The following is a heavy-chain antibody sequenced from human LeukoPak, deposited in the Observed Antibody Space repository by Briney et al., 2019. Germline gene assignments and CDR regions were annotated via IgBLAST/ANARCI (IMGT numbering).Heavy chain of an antibody. V-gene: IGHV3-23*01. Sequence: GGSLRLSCAASGFTLSSYAMSWVRQAPGKGLEWVSAISGSGGSTYYADSVKGRFTISRDNSKNTLYLQINSLKTEHTAVYYCTTVKRGWSYKPREYYYYYMDVWGKGTTVTVSS. CDR3: TTVKRGWSYKPREYYYYYMDV. J-gene: IGHJ6*03. CDR2: ISGSGGST. D-gene: IGHD1-26*01. CDR1: GFTLSSYA.